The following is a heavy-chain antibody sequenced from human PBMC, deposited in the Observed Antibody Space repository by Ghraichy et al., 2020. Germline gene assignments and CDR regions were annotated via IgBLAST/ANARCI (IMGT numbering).Heavy chain of an antibody. V-gene: IGHV3-53*01. Sequence: GESLRLSCAASGFTVSSNYMSWVRQAPGKGLEWVSVIYSGGSTYYADSVKGRFTISRDNSKNTLYLQMNSLRAEDTAVYYCARGGGDGTIFGVGYYYGMDVWGQGTTVTVSS. CDR3: ARGGGDGTIFGVGYYYGMDV. CDR2: IYSGGST. J-gene: IGHJ6*02. CDR1: GFTVSSNY. D-gene: IGHD3-3*01.